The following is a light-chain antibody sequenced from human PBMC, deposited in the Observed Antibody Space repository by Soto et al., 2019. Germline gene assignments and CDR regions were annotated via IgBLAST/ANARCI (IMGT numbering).Light chain of an antibody. CDR2: DVS. V-gene: IGKV3-20*01. CDR3: QQYGSTPLT. J-gene: IGKJ4*01. CDR1: QSVRNNY. Sequence: EIVLTQSPATLSLSPGERATLSCRASQSVRNNYLVWYQQRPGQPPRFLMYDVSTRAAGIPDRFSGSGSGTDFTLTISRLEPEDFAVYYCQQYGSTPLTFGGGTKVEIE.